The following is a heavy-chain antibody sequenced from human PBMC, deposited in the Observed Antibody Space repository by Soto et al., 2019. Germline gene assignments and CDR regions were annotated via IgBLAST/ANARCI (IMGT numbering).Heavy chain of an antibody. Sequence: EVQLLEYGGGLVQPGGSLRLSCAASGFTFSSYAMSWVRQAPGKGLEWVSAISGSGGTRYYADSVKGRFTISRDNSKNTLYLQMNRLRAEDTAVYYCAKNILGDGGYGGYWGQGTLVTVSS. J-gene: IGHJ4*02. CDR2: ISGSGGTR. D-gene: IGHD5-12*01. CDR1: GFTFSSYA. V-gene: IGHV3-23*01. CDR3: AKNILGDGGYGGY.